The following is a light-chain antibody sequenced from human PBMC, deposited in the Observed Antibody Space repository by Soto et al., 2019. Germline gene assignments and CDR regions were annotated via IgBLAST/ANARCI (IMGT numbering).Light chain of an antibody. CDR1: SGDVGGYNF. CDR3: SSYEGSGLPVA. J-gene: IGLJ2*01. Sequence: QSVLTQPPSASGSPGQSVTISCTGASGDVGGYNFVSWYQQHPGKAPKLMIYDVTKRPSGVPDRFSGSKSGNTASLTVSGLQVDDEADYYGSSYEGSGLPVAFGGWTKLNIL. V-gene: IGLV2-8*01. CDR2: DVT.